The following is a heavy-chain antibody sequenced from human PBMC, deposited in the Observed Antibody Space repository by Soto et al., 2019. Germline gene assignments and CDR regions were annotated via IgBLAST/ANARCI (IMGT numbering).Heavy chain of an antibody. Sequence: PGGSLRLSCAASGFTFSSYAMHWVRQAPGKGLEWVAVISYDGSNKYHADSVKGRFTISRDNSKSTLCLQMNSLRAEDTAVYYCARGAARNYYGMDVWGQGTTVTVSS. CDR3: ARGAARNYYGMDV. CDR2: ISYDGSNK. D-gene: IGHD6-6*01. V-gene: IGHV3-30-3*01. J-gene: IGHJ6*02. CDR1: GFTFSSYA.